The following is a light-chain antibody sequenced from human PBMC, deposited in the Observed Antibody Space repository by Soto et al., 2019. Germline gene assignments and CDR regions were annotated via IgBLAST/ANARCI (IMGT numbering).Light chain of an antibody. CDR2: EGS. V-gene: IGLV2-23*01. CDR3: CSYAGNSTYV. J-gene: IGLJ1*01. Sequence: QSALTQPASVSGSPGQSITISCTGTSSDVGSYNLVSWYQQHPGKAPKLMIYEGSKRPSGVSNRFSGSKSGNTASPTISGLQAEDEADYYCCSYAGNSTYVFGTGTKLTVL. CDR1: SSDVGSYNL.